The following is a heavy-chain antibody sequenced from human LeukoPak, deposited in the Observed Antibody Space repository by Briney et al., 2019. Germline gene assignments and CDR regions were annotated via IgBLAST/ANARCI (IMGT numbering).Heavy chain of an antibody. CDR1: GFTFSSYG. J-gene: IGHJ4*02. CDR3: ARGLERPYYFDY. V-gene: IGHV3-33*01. CDR2: IWYDGSNK. D-gene: IGHD1-1*01. Sequence: PGGSLRLSCAASGFTFSSYGMHWVRQAPGKGLEWVAVIWYDGSNKYYADPVKGRFTISRDNSKNTLYLQMNSLRAEDTAVHYCARGLERPYYFDYWGQGTLVTVSS.